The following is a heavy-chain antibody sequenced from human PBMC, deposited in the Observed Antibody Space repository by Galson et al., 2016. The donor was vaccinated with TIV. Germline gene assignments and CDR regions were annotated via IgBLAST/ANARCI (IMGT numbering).Heavy chain of an antibody. J-gene: IGHJ4*02. CDR2: IYPADSDI. V-gene: IGHV5-51*01. CDR3: ARPPLYSGYNWGGGY. CDR1: GYHFTNYW. D-gene: IGHD5-12*01. Sequence: QSGAEVKKPGESLKISCQGSGYHFTNYWIGWVRQMPGKGLEWVGLIYPADSDIRYRPSFQDQVTISVDKSTSTAYLQWRSLKASGTGMYYCARPPLYSGYNWGGGYWGQGTLVTVSS.